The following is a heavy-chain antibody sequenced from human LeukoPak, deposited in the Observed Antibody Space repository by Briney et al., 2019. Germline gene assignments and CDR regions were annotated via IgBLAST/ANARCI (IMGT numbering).Heavy chain of an antibody. Sequence: ASVKVSCKASGYTFTSYCISWVRQAPGQGLEWMGWISAYNGNTNYAQKLQGRVTMTTDTSTSTAYMELRSLRSDDTAVYYCARDLLFYGSGSYYWFDPWGQGTLVTVSS. V-gene: IGHV1-18*01. J-gene: IGHJ5*02. D-gene: IGHD3-10*01. CDR2: ISAYNGNT. CDR1: GYTFTSYC. CDR3: ARDLLFYGSGSYYWFDP.